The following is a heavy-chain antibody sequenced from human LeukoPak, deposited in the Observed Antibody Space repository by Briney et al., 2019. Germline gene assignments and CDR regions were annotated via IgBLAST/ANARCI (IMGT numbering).Heavy chain of an antibody. D-gene: IGHD5-12*01. CDR1: GGSISSSSYY. J-gene: IGHJ4*02. Sequence: ETLSLTCTVSGGSISSSSYYWGWIRQPPGKGLKWIGSIYYSGSTYYNPSLKSRVTISVDTSKNQFSLKLSSVTAADTAVYYCARHSTLAMIDYWGQGTLVTVSS. V-gene: IGHV4-39*01. CDR2: IYYSGST. CDR3: ARHSTLAMIDY.